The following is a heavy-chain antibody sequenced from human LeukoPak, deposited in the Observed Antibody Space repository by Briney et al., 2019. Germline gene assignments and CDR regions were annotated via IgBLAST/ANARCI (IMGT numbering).Heavy chain of an antibody. V-gene: IGHV3-21*01. Sequence: PGGSLRLSCAASGFTFSTNSMNWVRQAPGKGLEWVASISSSGTYIYYPESLKGRFTVSRDNAKNSVYLQMNSLRAEGTAVYYCARDVARDISRYTDWGQGTLVTVSS. CDR2: ISSSGTYI. D-gene: IGHD2-2*02. CDR1: GFTFSTNS. J-gene: IGHJ4*02. CDR3: ARDVARDISRYTD.